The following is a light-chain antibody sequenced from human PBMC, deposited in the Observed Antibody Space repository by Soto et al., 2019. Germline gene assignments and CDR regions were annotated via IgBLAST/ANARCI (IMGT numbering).Light chain of an antibody. CDR2: DAS. Sequence: DIQMTLSPSSLSASAGYSVTITCRASQSISNHLNWYQQKPGKAPKLLINDASSLQSGVPSRFSGSGSGTDFTLTITSLQPEDFATYHCQQRYITLYSFGQGTSLEIK. J-gene: IGKJ2*03. CDR1: QSISNH. V-gene: IGKV1-39*01. CDR3: QQRYITLYS.